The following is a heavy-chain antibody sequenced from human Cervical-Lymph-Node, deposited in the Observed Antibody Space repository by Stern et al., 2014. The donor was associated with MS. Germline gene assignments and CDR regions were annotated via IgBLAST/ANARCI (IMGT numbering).Heavy chain of an antibody. D-gene: IGHD5-12*01. V-gene: IGHV3-30*18. CDR3: AKDYSGTINF. Sequence: VQLVESGGGVVRPGRSLRLSCAASGFTFRSYGMHWVRQAPGQGLEWVATISYDGSSEYYADSLKGRFTISRGNSNNTLYLQINSLRPEDTAVYYCAKDYSGTINFWGQGTLVTVSS. J-gene: IGHJ4*02. CDR2: ISYDGSSE. CDR1: GFTFRSYG.